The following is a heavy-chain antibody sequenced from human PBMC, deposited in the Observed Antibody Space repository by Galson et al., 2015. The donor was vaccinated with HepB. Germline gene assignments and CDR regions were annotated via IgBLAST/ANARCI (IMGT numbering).Heavy chain of an antibody. CDR3: AREDTAMALGY. CDR1: GFTISNNY. D-gene: IGHD5-18*01. V-gene: IGHV3-66*01. J-gene: IGHJ4*02. CDR2: IYSGVST. Sequence: SLRLSCAASGFTISNNYMSWVRQAPGKGLEWVSVIYSGVSTYYADSVKGRFTISRDNSKNTLYLQMNTLRAEDTAVYYWAREDTAMALGYWGQGTLVTVSS.